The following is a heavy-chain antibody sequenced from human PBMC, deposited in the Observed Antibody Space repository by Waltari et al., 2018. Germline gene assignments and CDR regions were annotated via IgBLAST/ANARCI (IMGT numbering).Heavy chain of an antibody. V-gene: IGHV3-66*02. CDR3: TTSRDEYTAMVFFDH. Sequence: DVQLVEAGGGLVHPGGSLRLSCAASGFSVSTTHMRWVRQTPGKGLDWVSIIYPAGSTYNADSVVGRFTIYRDISQNTLHLQMNNLRPEDTAIYYCTTSRDEYTAMVFFDHWGQGTLVSVSS. CDR1: GFSVSTTH. CDR2: IYPAGST. J-gene: IGHJ4*02. D-gene: IGHD5-18*01.